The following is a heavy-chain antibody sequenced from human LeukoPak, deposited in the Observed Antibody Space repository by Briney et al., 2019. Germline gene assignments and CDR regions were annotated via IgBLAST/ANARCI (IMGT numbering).Heavy chain of an antibody. J-gene: IGHJ4*02. V-gene: IGHV4-30-4*08. Sequence: SQTLSLTCTVSGGSISSVDYYWSWIRQPPGKGLEWIGYIYYSGSTYYNPSLKSRVTISVDTSKNQFSLKLSSVTAADTAVYYCAREDRNSGIVVVPAAAWGYFDYWGQGTLVTVSS. CDR1: GGSISSVDYY. CDR3: AREDRNSGIVVVPAAAWGYFDY. D-gene: IGHD2-2*01. CDR2: IYYSGST.